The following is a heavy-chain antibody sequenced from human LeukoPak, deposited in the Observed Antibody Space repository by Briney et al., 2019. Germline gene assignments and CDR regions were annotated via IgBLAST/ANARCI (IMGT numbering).Heavy chain of an antibody. Sequence: GGSLRLSCAASGFTFSSYAMSWVRQAPGKGLEWVSAISGSGGSTYYADSVKGRFTISRDNSKNTLYLQMNSLRAEDTAVYYCAKEQDIVVVPAGWFDPWCQGTLVTVSS. V-gene: IGHV3-23*01. CDR2: ISGSGGST. CDR3: AKEQDIVVVPAGWFDP. D-gene: IGHD2-2*01. J-gene: IGHJ5*02. CDR1: GFTFSSYA.